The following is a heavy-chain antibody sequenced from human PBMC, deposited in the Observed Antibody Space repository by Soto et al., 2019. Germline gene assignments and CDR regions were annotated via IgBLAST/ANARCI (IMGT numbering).Heavy chain of an antibody. Sequence: SVKVSCKASGGTFSSYSISWVRHAPGQGLEWMGGIIPIFGTANYAQKFQGRVTITADESTSTAYMEMSSLRSEDTGVYYCPDTAMVPPTGLYYVMDVWGKGITVTVGS. CDR1: GGTFSSYS. CDR3: PDTAMVPPTGLYYVMDV. CDR2: IIPIFGTA. D-gene: IGHD5-18*01. J-gene: IGHJ6*04. V-gene: IGHV1-69*01.